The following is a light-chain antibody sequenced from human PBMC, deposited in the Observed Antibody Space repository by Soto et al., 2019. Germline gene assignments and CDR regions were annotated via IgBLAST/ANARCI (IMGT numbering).Light chain of an antibody. V-gene: IGKV3-15*01. CDR2: GAS. Sequence: EIVMTQSPATLSVSPGERATLSCRASQSVSSNLAWYQQKPGQAPRLLIYGASTRATGIPARFSGSGSGTEFTLTVSSLQSEDLAVYYCQQYNNSPRTFGKGTKVEIK. CDR3: QQYNNSPRT. CDR1: QSVSSN. J-gene: IGKJ1*01.